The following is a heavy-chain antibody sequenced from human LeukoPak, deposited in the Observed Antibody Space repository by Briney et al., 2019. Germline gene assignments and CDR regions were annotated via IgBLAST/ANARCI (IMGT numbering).Heavy chain of an antibody. D-gene: IGHD3-16*01. CDR1: GFTFKNAW. V-gene: IGHV3-15*01. CDR2: IKSKTDGGTT. Sequence: GGSLRLSCEASGFTFKNAWMIWVRQAPGKGPEWVGRIKSKTDGGTTDYAAPVKGRFTISRDDSKNTPYLQMNSLKTEDTAVYYCTTGWGDATYWGQGTLVTVSS. CDR3: TTGWGDATY. J-gene: IGHJ4*02.